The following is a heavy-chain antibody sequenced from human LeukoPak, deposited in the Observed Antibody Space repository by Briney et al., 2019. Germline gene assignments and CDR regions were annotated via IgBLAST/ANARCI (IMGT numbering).Heavy chain of an antibody. CDR2: IYHSWST. CDR1: DYSISSDYY. D-gene: IGHD3-22*01. J-gene: IGHJ4*02. Sequence: TSETLSLTCTVSDYSISSDYYWGWIRQPPGKGLEWIGSIYHSWSTYYNPSLRSRVTISVDTSKNQFSLKLSSVTAADTAVYYCGAIGDTSGSDYWGQGTLVTVSS. V-gene: IGHV4-38-2*02. CDR3: GAIGDTSGSDY.